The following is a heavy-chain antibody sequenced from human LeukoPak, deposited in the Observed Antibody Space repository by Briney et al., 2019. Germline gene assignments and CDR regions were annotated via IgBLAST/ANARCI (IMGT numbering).Heavy chain of an antibody. D-gene: IGHD3-22*01. CDR3: ARDDNHYYDSSGYQDY. CDR1: GYTCTSYG. J-gene: IGHJ4*02. V-gene: IGHV1-18*01. Sequence: ASVKVSCKASGYTCTSYGISWVRQAPGQGLEWMGWISAYNGNTNYAQKLQGRVTMTTDTSTSTAYMELRSLRSDDTAVYYCARDDNHYYDSSGYQDYWGQGTLVTVSS. CDR2: ISAYNGNT.